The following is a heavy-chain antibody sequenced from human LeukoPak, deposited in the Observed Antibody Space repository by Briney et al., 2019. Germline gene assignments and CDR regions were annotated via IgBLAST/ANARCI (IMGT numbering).Heavy chain of an antibody. CDR1: GGSISSYY. V-gene: IGHV4-59*12. CDR3: ARDYGGNYYYYGMDV. CDR2: IYYSGST. J-gene: IGHJ6*02. Sequence: SETLSLTCTVSGGSISSYYWSWIRQPPGKGLEWIGYIYYSGSTNYNPSLKSRVTISVDTSKNQFSLKLSSVTAADTAVYYCARDYGGNYYYYGMDVWGQGTTVTVSS. D-gene: IGHD4-23*01.